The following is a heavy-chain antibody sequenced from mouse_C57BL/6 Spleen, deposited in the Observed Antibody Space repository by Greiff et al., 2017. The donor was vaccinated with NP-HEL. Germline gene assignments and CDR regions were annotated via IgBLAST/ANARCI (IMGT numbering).Heavy chain of an antibody. CDR1: GYTFTSYW. CDR3: ARGENYDDYFDY. D-gene: IGHD2-4*01. CDR2: IYPGSGST. J-gene: IGHJ2*01. Sequence: QVQLQQPGAELVKPGASVKMSCKASGYTFTSYWITWVKQRPGQGLEWIGDIYPGSGSTNYNEKFKSKATLTVDTSSSTADMQLSSLTSEDSAVYYCARGENYDDYFDYWGQGTTLTVSS. V-gene: IGHV1-55*01.